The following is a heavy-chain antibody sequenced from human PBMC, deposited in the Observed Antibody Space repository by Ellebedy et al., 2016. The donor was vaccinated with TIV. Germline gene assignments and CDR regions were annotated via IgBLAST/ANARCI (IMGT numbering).Heavy chain of an antibody. V-gene: IGHV4-61*01. D-gene: IGHD1-14*01. J-gene: IGHJ4*02. CDR1: GASGSSGSPC. CDR3: ARDSTGGHP. Sequence: SETLSLTXTVSGASGSSGSPCWSWIRQTPGKGLEWIGSTYYSGSANYNPSLRSRLTMSVDTSKNQFSLRLSSVTAADTAVYYCARDSTGGHPWGQGTLVTVSS. CDR2: TYYSGSA.